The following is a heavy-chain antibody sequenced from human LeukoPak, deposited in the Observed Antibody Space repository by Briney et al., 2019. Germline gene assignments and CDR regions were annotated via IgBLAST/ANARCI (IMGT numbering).Heavy chain of an antibody. V-gene: IGHV4-4*07. J-gene: IGHJ4*02. CDR2: IFTSGDT. CDR3: ARDKVFGFQYPGLYGLDQ. D-gene: IGHD3-3*01. CDR1: GDSIEAYY. Sequence: NPSETLSLTCTVFGDSIEAYYWTWIRQRDGKRLEWLGRIFTSGDTYYNPSLRGRLNISLDTAKNQIFLEVTSVTAADTAVYFCARDKVFGFQYPGLYGLDQWGQGALVTVSS.